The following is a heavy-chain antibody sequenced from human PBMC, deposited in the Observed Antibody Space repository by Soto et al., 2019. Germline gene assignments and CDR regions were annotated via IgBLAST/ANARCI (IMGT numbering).Heavy chain of an antibody. V-gene: IGHV3-30*18. D-gene: IGHD4-17*01. CDR1: GFSFSNYG. Sequence: QVQLVESGGGVVQPGRSLTLSCAASGFSFSNYGIHWVRQAPGKGLEWVAVISSDGSNKYYTDSVKGRFTISRDNSKNTPYLQMNSLRAEDTAVYYCAEDRGAFATTVTNGWFDPWGQGTLVTVSS. CDR2: ISSDGSNK. J-gene: IGHJ5*02. CDR3: AEDRGAFATTVTNGWFDP.